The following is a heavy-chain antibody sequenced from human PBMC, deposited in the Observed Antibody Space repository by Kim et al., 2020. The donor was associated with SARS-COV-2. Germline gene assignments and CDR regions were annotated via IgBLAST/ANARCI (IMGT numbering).Heavy chain of an antibody. CDR2: INHSGST. V-gene: IGHV4-34*01. Sequence: SETLSLTCAVYGGSFSGYYWSWIRQPPGKGLEWIGEINHSGSTNYNPSLKSRVTISVDTSKNQFSLKLSSVTAADTAVYYCARGSIAAPFDYWGQGTLVT. J-gene: IGHJ4*02. CDR3: ARGSIAAPFDY. CDR1: GGSFSGYY. D-gene: IGHD6-6*01.